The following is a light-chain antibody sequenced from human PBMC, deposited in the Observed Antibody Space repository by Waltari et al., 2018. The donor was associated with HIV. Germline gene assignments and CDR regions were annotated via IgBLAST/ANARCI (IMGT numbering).Light chain of an antibody. CDR1: QGINNW. J-gene: IGKJ5*01. Sequence: DIQMTQSPSSVSASIGDRVNITCRASQGINNWLAWYQQKAGKAPNLLIYGASTMPTGVPARFSGYGSGTEFTLSISSVQSEDFATYYCKQASGVPMTFGQGTRVDI. CDR3: KQASGVPMT. CDR2: GAS. V-gene: IGKV1D-12*01.